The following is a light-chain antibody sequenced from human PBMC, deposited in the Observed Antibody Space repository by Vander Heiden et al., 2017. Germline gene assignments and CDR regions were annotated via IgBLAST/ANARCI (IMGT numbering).Light chain of an antibody. V-gene: IGKV4-1*01. J-gene: IGKJ1*01. CDR3: QQDYSTPWT. Sequence: DIVMTQSPDALAVSLGEWATINCKSSQSVLYSSNNNNYLAWYQHKPGQPPKLLIYWAFTRELGVPDRFSGRGSGTDFTLTISSLQAEDVAVYYCQQDYSTPWTFGQGTKVEIK. CDR2: WAF. CDR1: QSVLYSSNNNNY.